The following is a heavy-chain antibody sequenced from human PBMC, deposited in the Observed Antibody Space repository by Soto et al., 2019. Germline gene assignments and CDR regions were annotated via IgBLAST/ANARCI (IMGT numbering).Heavy chain of an antibody. CDR2: IYYSGTT. CDR1: VGSSSSSSYY. D-gene: IGHD3-9*01. V-gene: IGHV4-39*01. J-gene: IGHJ4*02. Sequence: PSETLSLTCTVSVGSSSSSSYYWGWILQPPGKGLEWIGSIYYSGTTYYNPSLKSRVTISVDTSKNQFSLKLSSVTAADTAVYYCARHRGYYDILTGYYTELNFDYWGQGTLVTVSS. CDR3: ARHRGYYDILTGYYTELNFDY.